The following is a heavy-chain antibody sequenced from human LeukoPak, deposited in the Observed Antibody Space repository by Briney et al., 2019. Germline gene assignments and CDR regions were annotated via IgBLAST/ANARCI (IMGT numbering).Heavy chain of an antibody. V-gene: IGHV3-53*05. CDR1: GFTVSSNY. D-gene: IGHD5-12*01. CDR3: ASSGPSRYYFDY. Sequence: GGSLRLSCAASGFTVSSNYMSWVRQAPGKGLEWVSVIYSGGSTYYADSVKGRFTISRDNSKNTLYLQMNSLRAEDTAVYYCASSGPSRYYFDYWGQGTLVTVSS. CDR2: IYSGGST. J-gene: IGHJ4*02.